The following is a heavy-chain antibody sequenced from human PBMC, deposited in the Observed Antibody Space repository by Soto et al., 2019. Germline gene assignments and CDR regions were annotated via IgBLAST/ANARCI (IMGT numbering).Heavy chain of an antibody. D-gene: IGHD3-9*01. CDR2: IIPIFGTA. J-gene: IGHJ6*02. CDR1: GGTFSSYA. Sequence: QVQLVQSGAEVKKPGSSVKVSCKASGGTFSSYAISWVRQAPGQGLEWMGGIIPIFGTANYAQKFQGRVTITADESTSTAYMELSRLRSEDTAVYYCAKGTDRVLRYFDWLPYYGMDVWGQGTSVTVSS. V-gene: IGHV1-69*01. CDR3: AKGTDRVLRYFDWLPYYGMDV.